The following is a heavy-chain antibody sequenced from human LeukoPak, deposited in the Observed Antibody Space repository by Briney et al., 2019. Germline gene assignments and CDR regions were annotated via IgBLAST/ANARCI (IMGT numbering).Heavy chain of an antibody. CDR1: GGSISSGGYY. Sequence: SQTLSLTCTVSGGSISSGGYYWRWIRQHPGKGLEWIGYIYYSGSTYYNPSLKSRVTRSVDTSKNQFSLKLSSVTAADTAVYYCARDVGLGTYFDYWGQGTLVTVSS. J-gene: IGHJ4*02. CDR2: IYYSGST. V-gene: IGHV4-31*03. CDR3: ARDVGLGTYFDY. D-gene: IGHD7-27*01.